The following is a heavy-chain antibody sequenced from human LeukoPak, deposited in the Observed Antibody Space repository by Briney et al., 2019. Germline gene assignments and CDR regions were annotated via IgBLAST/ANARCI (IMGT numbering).Heavy chain of an antibody. D-gene: IGHD4-17*01. CDR1: GFSFSSLE. V-gene: IGHV3-48*03. J-gene: IGHJ4*02. CDR3: ARGGAYGMMGY. Sequence: PGGSLRLSCVASGFSFSSLEMNWVRQAPGKGLEWLSYITNTGRTIYYADSVKGRFTISRDNAKNSLYLHMNSLRGDDTAIYYCARGGAYGMMGYWGQGTLVTVSS. CDR2: ITNTGRTI.